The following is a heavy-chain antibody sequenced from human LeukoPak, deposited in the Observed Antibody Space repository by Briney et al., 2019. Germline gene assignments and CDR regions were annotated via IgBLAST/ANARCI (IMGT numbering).Heavy chain of an antibody. V-gene: IGHV3-23*01. CDR3: AREDMWAFDI. Sequence: PGGSLRLSCAASGFTFSSYAMSWVRQAPGKGLEWVSTISGSGGSTYYADSVKGRFTISRDNAKNSLYLQMDSLRAEDTAVYYCAREDMWAFDIWGQGTMVTVSS. CDR1: GFTFSSYA. D-gene: IGHD2-15*01. J-gene: IGHJ3*02. CDR2: ISGSGGST.